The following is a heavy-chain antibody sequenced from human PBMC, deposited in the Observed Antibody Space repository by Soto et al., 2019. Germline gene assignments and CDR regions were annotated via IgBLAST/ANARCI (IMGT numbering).Heavy chain of an antibody. CDR1: GYAFTDYY. J-gene: IGHJ4*02. V-gene: IGHV1-2*02. CDR2: INPNSGGT. D-gene: IGHD3-3*01. CDR3: AKDTSIFGVVIRSYFDY. Sequence: GASVKVSCKASGYAFTDYYIHWVRQAPGQGLEWMGWINPNSGGTNYAQEFQGRVTMTRDRSISTAYMELSRLRAEDTAVYHCAKDTSIFGVVIRSYFDYWGQGTLVTVSS.